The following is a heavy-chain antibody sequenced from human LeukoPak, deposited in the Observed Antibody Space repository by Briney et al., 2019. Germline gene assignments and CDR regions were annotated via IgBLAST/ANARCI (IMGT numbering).Heavy chain of an antibody. Sequence: GASVKVSCKASGYTFTSYGISWVRQAPGQGLEWMGWISAYNGNTNYAQKLQGRVTMTTDTSTSTAYMELRSLRSDDTAVYYCARGSAYSSGGWRPNYFDYWGQGTLVTVSS. V-gene: IGHV1-18*01. D-gene: IGHD6-19*01. CDR3: ARGSAYSSGGWRPNYFDY. J-gene: IGHJ4*02. CDR2: ISAYNGNT. CDR1: GYTFTSYG.